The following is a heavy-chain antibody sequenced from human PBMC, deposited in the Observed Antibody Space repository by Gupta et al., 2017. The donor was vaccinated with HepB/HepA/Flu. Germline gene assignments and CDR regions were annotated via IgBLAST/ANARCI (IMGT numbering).Heavy chain of an antibody. D-gene: IGHD2-2*01. CDR2: INPNSGGT. CDR1: GYTFTGYY. V-gene: IGHV1-2*02. J-gene: IGHJ4*02. Sequence: QVQLVQSGAEVKKPGASVKVSCKASGYTFTGYYMHWVRQAPGQGLEWMGWINPNSGGTNYAQKFQGRVTMTRDTSISTAYMELSRLRSDDTAVYYCARGAGYCSSTSCYHTFDYWGQGTLVTVSS. CDR3: ARGAGYCSSTSCYHTFDY.